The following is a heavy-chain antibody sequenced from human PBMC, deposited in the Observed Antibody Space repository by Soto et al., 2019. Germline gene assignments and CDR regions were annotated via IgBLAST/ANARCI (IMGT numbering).Heavy chain of an antibody. V-gene: IGHV3-23*01. J-gene: IGHJ4*02. CDR1: GFTFSSYA. Sequence: PGGSLTLSCAASGFTFSSYAMGWVRQAPGKGLEWVSAIGGGGGSTYYADPAKGRFTIFRDNTKNTLYLQTNSLTAEDTAEYYCARITEAVAGTVYGYWGQGTLVTVS. CDR3: ARITEAVAGTVYGY. CDR2: IGGGGGST. D-gene: IGHD6-19*01.